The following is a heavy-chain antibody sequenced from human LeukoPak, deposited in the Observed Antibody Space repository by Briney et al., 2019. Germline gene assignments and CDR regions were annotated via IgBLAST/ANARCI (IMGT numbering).Heavy chain of an antibody. D-gene: IGHD4-23*01. Sequence: ASVKVSCKASGGTFSSYAISWVRQAPGQGLEWMGWISAYNGNTNYAQKLQGRVTMTTDTSTSTAYMELRSLRSDDTAVYYCASGGNSLYNWFDPWGQGTLVTVSS. V-gene: IGHV1-18*01. CDR3: ASGGNSLYNWFDP. CDR1: GGTFSSYA. J-gene: IGHJ5*02. CDR2: ISAYNGNT.